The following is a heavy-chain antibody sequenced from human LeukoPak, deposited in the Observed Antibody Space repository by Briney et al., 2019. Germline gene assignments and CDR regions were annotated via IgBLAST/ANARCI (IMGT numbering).Heavy chain of an antibody. J-gene: IGHJ4*02. CDR3: AREILWFGESHFDY. V-gene: IGHV3-33*01. Sequence: PGGSLRLSCAASGFTFSSYGMHWVRQAPGKGLEWVAVIWYDGSNKYYADSVKGRFTISRDNSKNTLYLQMNSLRAEDTAVYYCAREILWFGESHFDYWGQGTLVTVSS. CDR2: IWYDGSNK. CDR1: GFTFSSYG. D-gene: IGHD3-10*01.